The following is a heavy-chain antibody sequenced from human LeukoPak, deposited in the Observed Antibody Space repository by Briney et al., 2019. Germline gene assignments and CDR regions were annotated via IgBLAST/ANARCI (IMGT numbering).Heavy chain of an antibody. J-gene: IGHJ4*02. D-gene: IGHD6-13*01. Sequence: TSETLSLTCTVSGGSISSYYWSWIRQPAGKGLEWSGRIYTSGSTNYNPSLKSRLTMSVDTSNNQFSLKLTSMTAADTAVYYCAREVNSSTWRPLDFWGQGTLVTVSS. CDR1: GGSISSYY. V-gene: IGHV4-4*07. CDR2: IYTSGST. CDR3: AREVNSSTWRPLDF.